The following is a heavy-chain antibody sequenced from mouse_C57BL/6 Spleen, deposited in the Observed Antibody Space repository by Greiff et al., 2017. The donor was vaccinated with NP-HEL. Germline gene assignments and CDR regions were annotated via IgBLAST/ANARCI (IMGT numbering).Heavy chain of an antibody. J-gene: IGHJ1*03. CDR2: IDPENGDT. D-gene: IGHD1-1*01. CDR1: GFNIKDDY. Sequence: EVQLQQSGAELVRPGASVKLSCTASGFNIKDDYMHWVKQRPEQGLEWIGWIDPENGDTEYASKFQGKATITADTSSNTAYLQLSSLTSEDTAVYYCTTHCGSSYWYFDGWGTGTTVTVYS. CDR3: TTHCGSSYWYFDG. V-gene: IGHV14-4*01.